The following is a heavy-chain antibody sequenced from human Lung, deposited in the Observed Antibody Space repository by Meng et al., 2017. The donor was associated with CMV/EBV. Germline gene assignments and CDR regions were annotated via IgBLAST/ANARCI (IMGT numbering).Heavy chain of an antibody. CDR1: GFTLSSYW. J-gene: IGHJ4*02. CDR3: VRSIIVVKPATSYYFDY. CDR2: INSDGSGT. D-gene: IGHD2-15*01. Sequence: GESXKISCAASGFTLSSYWMHWVRQVPGKGLVWVARINSDGSGTRYADSVKGRFTISRDNTMSTLSLQMNNLRAEDAAVYYCVRSIIVVKPATSYYFDYWXQGTLVTVSS. V-gene: IGHV3-74*01.